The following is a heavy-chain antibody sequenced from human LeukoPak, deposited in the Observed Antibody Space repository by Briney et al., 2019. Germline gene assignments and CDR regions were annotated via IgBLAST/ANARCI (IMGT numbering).Heavy chain of an antibody. CDR1: GYTFTSYG. V-gene: IGHV1-18*01. CDR2: ISAYNGNT. CDR3: AREPPPYSSGWPIFDY. J-gene: IGHJ4*02. D-gene: IGHD6-19*01. Sequence: ASVKVSCKASGYTFTSYGISWVRQAPGQGLEWMGWISAYNGNTNYAQKLQGRVTMTTDTSTSTAYMELRSLRSDDTAVYYCAREPPPYSSGWPIFDYWGQGTLVTVSS.